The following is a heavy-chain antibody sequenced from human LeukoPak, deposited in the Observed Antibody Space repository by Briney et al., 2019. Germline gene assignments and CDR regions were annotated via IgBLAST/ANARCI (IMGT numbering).Heavy chain of an antibody. CDR1: GFTFSSYE. CDR2: ITSSGSTI. V-gene: IGHV3-48*03. D-gene: IGHD3-22*01. Sequence: GGPLRLSCAASGFTFSSYEMNWVRQAPGKGLEWVSYITSSGSTIYAGSVKGRFTISRDNAKNSLYLQMNSLRAEDTAVYYCAKDNRWGRGYYSLDYWGQGTLVTVSS. J-gene: IGHJ4*02. CDR3: AKDNRWGRGYYSLDY.